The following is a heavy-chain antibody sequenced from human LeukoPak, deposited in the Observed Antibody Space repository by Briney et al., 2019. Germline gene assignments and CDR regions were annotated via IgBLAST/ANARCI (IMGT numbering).Heavy chain of an antibody. J-gene: IGHJ4*02. Sequence: SETLSLTCTVSGGSISSTFYYWSWIRQPPGKGLEWVGRIYYSGITYYNPSLKSRVTISVDTSKNQFSLKLSSVTAADTAVYYCATLYSSGWYFGSWGQGTLVTVSS. D-gene: IGHD6-19*01. V-gene: IGHV4-39*01. CDR3: ATLYSSGWYFGS. CDR1: GGSISSTFYY. CDR2: IYYSGIT.